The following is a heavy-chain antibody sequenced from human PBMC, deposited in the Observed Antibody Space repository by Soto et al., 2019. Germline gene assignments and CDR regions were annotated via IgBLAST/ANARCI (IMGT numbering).Heavy chain of an antibody. CDR3: ARDLGYYDSSGYYYYYYGMDV. V-gene: IGHV4-4*07. J-gene: IGHJ6*02. CDR2: IYTSGST. Sequence: KPSETLSLTCTVSGGSISSYYWSWIRQPAGKGLEWIGRIYTSGSTNYNPSLKSRVTMSVDTSKNQFSLKLSSVTAADTAVYYCARDLGYYDSSGYYYYYYGMDVWGQGTTVTVSS. CDR1: GGSISSYY. D-gene: IGHD3-22*01.